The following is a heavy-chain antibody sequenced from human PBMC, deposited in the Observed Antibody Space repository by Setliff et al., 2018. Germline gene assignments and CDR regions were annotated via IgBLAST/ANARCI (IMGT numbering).Heavy chain of an antibody. V-gene: IGHV1-2*02. CDR1: GYTFTGYY. CDR3: ARGTSSSSWPEYFQH. J-gene: IGHJ1*01. CDR2: INPNTGGT. Sequence: ASVKVSCKASGYTFTGYYMHWVRQAPGQGLEWMGWINPNTGGTNYAQKIQGRVTMNRDTSISTAYMELSRLRSDDTAVYNCARGTSSSSWPEYFQHWGQGTLVTSPQ. D-gene: IGHD6-13*01.